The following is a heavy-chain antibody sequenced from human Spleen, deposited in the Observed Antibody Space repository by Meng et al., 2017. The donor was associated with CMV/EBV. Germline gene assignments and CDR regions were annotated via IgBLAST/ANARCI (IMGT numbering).Heavy chain of an antibody. D-gene: IGHD3-10*01. CDR3: ASRAGPDAFDV. Sequence: SETLSLTCNVSGGSIRRTLYYWGWIRQPPGKGLEWIGSISYSGITYHNPSLRSRLTISVDTSRNQISLILNSVTAADTAVYYCASRAGPDAFDVWGQGTMVTVSS. V-gene: IGHV4-39*07. J-gene: IGHJ3*01. CDR2: ISYSGIT. CDR1: GGSIRRTLYY.